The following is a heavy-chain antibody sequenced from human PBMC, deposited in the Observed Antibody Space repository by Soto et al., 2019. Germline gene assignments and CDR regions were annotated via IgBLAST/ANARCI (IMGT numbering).Heavy chain of an antibody. CDR1: GFTFSSYA. D-gene: IGHD2-15*01. V-gene: IGHV3-23*01. Sequence: EVQLLESGGDLVQPGGSLRLSCAASGFTFSSYAMSWVRQAPGKGLEWVSAISGSGGSTYYADSVKGRFTISRDNSKNTLYLQMNSLRAEDTAVYYCAKAQWSTHDAFDIWGQGTMVTVSS. CDR3: AKAQWSTHDAFDI. J-gene: IGHJ3*02. CDR2: ISGSGGST.